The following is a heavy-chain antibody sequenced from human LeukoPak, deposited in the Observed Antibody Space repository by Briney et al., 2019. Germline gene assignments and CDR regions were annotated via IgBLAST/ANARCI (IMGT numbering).Heavy chain of an antibody. D-gene: IGHD3-3*01. J-gene: IGHJ4*02. CDR3: VRDLYYAFDY. CDR1: GFTFSTYS. V-gene: IGHV3-48*02. CDR2: ISSGSSGI. Sequence: QTGGSLRFSCAASGFTFSTYSMNWVRQAPGKGLEWVSYISSGSSGIYYADSVKGRFTISRDNAKNSLLLQMNSLRDEDTAVYYCVRDLYYAFDYWGQGTLVTVSS.